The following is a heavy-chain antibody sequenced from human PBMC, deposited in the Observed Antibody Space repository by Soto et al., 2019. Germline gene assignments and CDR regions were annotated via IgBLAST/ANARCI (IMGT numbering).Heavy chain of an antibody. V-gene: IGHV4-61*08. Sequence: SETLSLTCAVSGGSISSGGYSWSWIRQPPGKGLEWIGYIYYSGSTNYNPSLKSRVTISVDTSKNQFSLKLSSVTAADTAVYYCASRYGVYFDYWGQGTLVTVSS. J-gene: IGHJ4*02. D-gene: IGHD4-17*01. CDR2: IYYSGST. CDR3: ASRYGVYFDY. CDR1: GGSISSGGYS.